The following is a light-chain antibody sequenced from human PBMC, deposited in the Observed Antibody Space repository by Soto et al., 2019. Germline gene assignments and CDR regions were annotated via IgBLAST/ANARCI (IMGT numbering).Light chain of an antibody. CDR3: QQRSNWPSIT. Sequence: EIVLTQSPATLSLSPGERATLFCRASQSVSSYLAWYQQKPGQAPRLLLYDASNRATGIPARFSGSGSGTDFTLTISSLEPEDFAVYHCQQRSNWPSITFGQGTRLEIK. V-gene: IGKV3-11*01. CDR1: QSVSSY. CDR2: DAS. J-gene: IGKJ5*01.